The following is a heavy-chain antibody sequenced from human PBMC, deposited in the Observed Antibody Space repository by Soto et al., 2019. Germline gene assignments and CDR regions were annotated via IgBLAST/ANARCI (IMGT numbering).Heavy chain of an antibody. CDR2: IYYSGST. Sequence: SETLSLTCTVSGGSISSSSYYWGWIRQPPGKGLEWIGSIYYSGSTYYNPSLKSRVTISVDTSKNQFSLKLSSVTAADTAVYYCARHIRFLEWPAYFDYWGQGTLATVSS. CDR3: ARHIRFLEWPAYFDY. V-gene: IGHV4-39*01. D-gene: IGHD3-3*01. CDR1: GGSISSSSYY. J-gene: IGHJ4*02.